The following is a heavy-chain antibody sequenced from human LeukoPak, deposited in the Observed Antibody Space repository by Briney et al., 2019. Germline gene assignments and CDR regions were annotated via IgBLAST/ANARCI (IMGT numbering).Heavy chain of an antibody. J-gene: IGHJ4*02. CDR3: ARDNMFVVGATIYFDY. CDR2: ISSSGSTI. Sequence: PGGSLRLSCAASGFTFSSYEMNWVRQAPGKRLEWVSYISSSGSTIYYADSVKGRFTNSSDNAKNSLYLQMNSLRAEDTAVYYCARDNMFVVGATIYFDYWGQGTLVTVSS. CDR1: GFTFSSYE. D-gene: IGHD1-26*01. V-gene: IGHV3-48*03.